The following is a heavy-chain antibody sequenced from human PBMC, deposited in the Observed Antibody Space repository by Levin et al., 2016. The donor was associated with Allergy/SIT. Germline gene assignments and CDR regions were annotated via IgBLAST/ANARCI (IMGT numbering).Heavy chain of an antibody. Sequence: SLKISCAASGFSFEDYAIHWVRQAPGKGLEWVSGISWNSANVGYADSVKGRFTISRDNAKNSLSLQMNSLRGEDTAVYYCARDPRQLGHFDYWGRGTLVTVSS. V-gene: IGHV3-9*01. CDR3: ARDPRQLGHFDY. D-gene: IGHD6-13*01. CDR1: GFSFEDYA. CDR2: ISWNSANV. J-gene: IGHJ4*02.